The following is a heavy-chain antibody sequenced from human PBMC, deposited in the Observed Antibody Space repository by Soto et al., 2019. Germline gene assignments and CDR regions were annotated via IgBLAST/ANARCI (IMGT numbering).Heavy chain of an antibody. CDR1: GYTFSSYG. V-gene: IGHV3-30*18. CDR3: AKDTGADY. Sequence: QVQLVESGGGVVQPGRALRLSCAASGYTFSSYGMYWVHQARGKVLEWVARISYDGSDQFYGDSVKGRFTISRDNSKNILYVQMNSLRSEDTAVYYCAKDTGADYWGQGTVVTVSA. J-gene: IGHJ4*02. CDR2: ISYDGSDQ. D-gene: IGHD3-10*01.